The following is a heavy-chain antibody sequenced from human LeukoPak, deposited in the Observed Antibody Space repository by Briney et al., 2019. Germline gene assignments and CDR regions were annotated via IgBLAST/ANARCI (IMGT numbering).Heavy chain of an antibody. CDR1: GFTFSSYS. CDR3: ARRRGGYGDGDFDY. J-gene: IGHJ4*02. D-gene: IGHD4-17*01. CDR2: ISSSSSYI. Sequence: PGGSLRLSCAASGFTFSSYSMNWVRQAPGKGLEWVSSISSSSSYIYYADSVKGRFTISRDNAKNSLYLQMNSLRVEDTSVYYCARRRGGYGDGDFDYWGQGTLVTISS. V-gene: IGHV3-21*01.